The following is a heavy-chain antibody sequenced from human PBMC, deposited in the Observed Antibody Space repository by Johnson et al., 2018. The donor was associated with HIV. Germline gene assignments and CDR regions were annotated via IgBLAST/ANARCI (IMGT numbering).Heavy chain of an antibody. CDR1: GFTFDDYG. Sequence: VQLVESGGGVVRPGGSLRLSCAASGFTFDDYGMHWVRQAPGKGLEWVSGIRWNSGSIGYADSVKGRFTISRDNAKNSLYLQMNSLRAEDTALYYCAKDMVRYCSSTSCPNNAFDIWGQGTMVTVSS. CDR2: IRWNSGSI. V-gene: IGHV3-9*01. D-gene: IGHD2-2*01. J-gene: IGHJ3*02. CDR3: AKDMVRYCSSTSCPNNAFDI.